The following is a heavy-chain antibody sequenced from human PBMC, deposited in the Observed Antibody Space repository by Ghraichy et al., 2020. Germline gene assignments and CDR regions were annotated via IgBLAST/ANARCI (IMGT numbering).Heavy chain of an antibody. CDR2: IIPILGIA. CDR1: GGTFSSYT. V-gene: IGHV1-69*04. D-gene: IGHD2-15*01. J-gene: IGHJ3*02. CDR3: ARDPLPHNIVDRGDAFDI. Sequence: SVKVSCKASGGTFSSYTISWVRQAPGQGLEWMGRIIPILGIANYAQKFQGRVTITADKSTSTAYMELSSLRSEDTAVYYCARDPLPHNIVDRGDAFDIWGQGTMVTVSS.